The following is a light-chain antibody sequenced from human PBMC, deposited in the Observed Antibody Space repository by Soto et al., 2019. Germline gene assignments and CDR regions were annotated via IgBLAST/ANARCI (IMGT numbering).Light chain of an antibody. J-gene: IGKJ4*01. Sequence: DIQMTQSPSTLSASVGDRVTITCRASQSISSWLAWYQQKPGKAPNLLIYDASSLESGIQSSVSGSGSGTEFTPAISSLHPDDFATYYGQQYNSYSLNFSGGTQVEIK. V-gene: IGKV1-5*01. CDR3: QQYNSYSLN. CDR1: QSISSW. CDR2: DAS.